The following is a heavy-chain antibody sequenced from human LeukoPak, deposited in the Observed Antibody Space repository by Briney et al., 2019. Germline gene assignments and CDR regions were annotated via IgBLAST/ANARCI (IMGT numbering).Heavy chain of an antibody. CDR2: MNPNSGNT. CDR3: MGGRGGVGFRLGDY. V-gene: IGHV1-8*01. D-gene: IGHD2-8*02. CDR1: GYTFTSYE. Sequence: ASVKVSCKSSGYTFTSYEINWVRQATGQGLEWMGWMNPNSGNTGYAQNFQGRVTMTRNNSISTAYMELSSLRSEDTAVYYCMGGRGGVGFRLGDYWGQGILVTVSS. J-gene: IGHJ4*02.